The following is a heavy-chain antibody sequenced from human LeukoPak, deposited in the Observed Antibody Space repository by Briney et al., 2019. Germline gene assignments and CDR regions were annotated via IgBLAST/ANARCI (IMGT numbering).Heavy chain of an antibody. V-gene: IGHV3-23*01. CDR2: ISRSGGNT. J-gene: IGHJ4*02. CDR1: GFTFSNYA. Sequence: PGGSLRLSCAASGFTFSNYAMTWVRQSPERGLEWVSTISRSGGNTYYADSVKGRFTISRDNAKNSLYLQMNSLGAEDTAVYYCARDRGGNFFDDWGQGTLVTVSS. CDR3: ARDRGGNFFDD. D-gene: IGHD3-10*01.